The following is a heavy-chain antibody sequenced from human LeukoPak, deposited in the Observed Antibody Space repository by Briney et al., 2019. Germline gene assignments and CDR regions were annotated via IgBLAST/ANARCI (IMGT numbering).Heavy chain of an antibody. CDR3: AELGITMIGGV. Sequence: GGSLRLSCAASGLFDDFGMSWVRQAPGKGLEWVSYISSSGSTIYYADSVKGRFTISRDNAKNSLYLQMNSLRAEDTAVYYCAELGITMIGGVWGKGTTVTISS. V-gene: IGHV3-48*03. J-gene: IGHJ6*04. CDR1: GLFDDFG. CDR2: ISSSGSTI. D-gene: IGHD3-10*02.